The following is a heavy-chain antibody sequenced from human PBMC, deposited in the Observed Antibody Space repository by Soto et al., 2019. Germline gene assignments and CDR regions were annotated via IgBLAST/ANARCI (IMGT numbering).Heavy chain of an antibody. V-gene: IGHV4-30-4*01. CDR2: LSYTGST. CDR1: GGPVRDAYSY. CDR3: ARELEGGVFDI. J-gene: IGHJ3*02. D-gene: IGHD2-8*02. Sequence: PSETLSLTCSVSGGPVRDAYSYWTWIRQPPGKGLEWMGYLSYTGSTYYNPSLRNRASISVDESSNHLSLRLSSVTAADTAVYYCARELEGGVFDIWGRGTLVTVSS.